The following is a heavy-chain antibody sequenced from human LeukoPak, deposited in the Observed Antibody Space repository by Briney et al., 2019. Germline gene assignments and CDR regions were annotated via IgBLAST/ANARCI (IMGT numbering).Heavy chain of an antibody. CDR1: GFTFSSYT. CDR2: IAGSSGYI. V-gene: IGHV3-21*01. J-gene: IGHJ4*01. CDR3: ARDRGAYCGGDCYLGFDY. D-gene: IGHD2-21*02. Sequence: PGGSLRLSCAASGFTFSSYTMNWVRQAPGKGLEWVSSIAGSSGYISYADSVKGRFTISRDNAKKSLYLQMTSLTAEDTAVYYCARDRGAYCGGDCYLGFDYWGRGTLVSVSS.